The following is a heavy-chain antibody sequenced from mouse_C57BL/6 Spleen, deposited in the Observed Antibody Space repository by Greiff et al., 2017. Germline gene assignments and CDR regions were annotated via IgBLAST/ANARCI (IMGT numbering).Heavy chain of an antibody. CDR2: IYPGSGST. J-gene: IGHJ1*03. CDR3: ASSRGYGSRDWYFDV. V-gene: IGHV1-55*01. CDR1: GYTFTSYW. D-gene: IGHD1-1*01. Sequence: VQLQQPGAELVKPGASVKMSCKASGYTFTSYWITWVKQRPGQGLEWIGDIYPGSGSTNYNEKFKSKATLTVDTSSSTAYMPLSSLTSEDSAVYYCASSRGYGSRDWYFDVWGTGTTVTFSS.